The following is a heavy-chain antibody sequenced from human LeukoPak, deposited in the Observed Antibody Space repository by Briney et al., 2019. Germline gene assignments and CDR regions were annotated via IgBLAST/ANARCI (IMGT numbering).Heavy chain of an antibody. Sequence: GESLKISCKGSGYSFTSYWITWVRQTPGKGLEWMGRIDPGDSYANYSPSFQGHVTISADKSISTAYLQWSSLKASVTGMYYCARCTASSSNDYWGQGTLVTVSS. CDR3: ARCTASSSNDY. CDR2: IDPGDSYA. J-gene: IGHJ4*02. V-gene: IGHV5-10-1*01. D-gene: IGHD6-19*01. CDR1: GYSFTSYW.